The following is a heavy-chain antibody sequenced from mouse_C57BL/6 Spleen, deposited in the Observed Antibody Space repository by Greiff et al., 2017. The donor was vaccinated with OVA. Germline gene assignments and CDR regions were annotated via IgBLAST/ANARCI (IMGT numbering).Heavy chain of an antibody. CDR1: GYTFTDYN. J-gene: IGHJ2*01. CDR3: ARERNYGSSYYFDY. Sequence: DVQLQESGPELVKPGASVKMSCKASGYTFTDYNMHWVKQSHGKSLEWIGYINPNNGGTSYNQKFKGKATLTVNKSSSTAYMELRSLTSEDSAVYYCARERNYGSSYYFDYWGQGTTLTVSS. D-gene: IGHD1-1*01. CDR2: INPNNGGT. V-gene: IGHV1-22*01.